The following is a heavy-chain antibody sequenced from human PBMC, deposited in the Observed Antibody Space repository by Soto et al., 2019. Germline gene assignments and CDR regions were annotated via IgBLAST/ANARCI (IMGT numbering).Heavy chain of an antibody. J-gene: IGHJ4*02. CDR1: GFTFSNYG. V-gene: IGHV3-30*03. D-gene: IGHD6-6*01. CDR3: AREGGYSSSSTNFDY. CDR2: ISYDGSNK. Sequence: QVQLVESGGGVVQPGRSLRLSCAASGFTFSNYGMHWVRQAPGKGLEWVAVISYDGSNKNYAVSVKGRFTISRDNSKNTLYLQMISLRAEDTAVYYCAREGGYSSSSTNFDYWGQGTLVSVSS.